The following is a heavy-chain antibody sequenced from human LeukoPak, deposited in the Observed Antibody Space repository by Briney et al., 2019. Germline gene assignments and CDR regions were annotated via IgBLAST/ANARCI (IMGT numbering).Heavy chain of an antibody. CDR1: GYTFTSYD. Sequence: ASVKVSCKASGYTFTSYDINWVRQATGQGLEWMGWMNPNSGNTGYAQKFQGRVTMTRSTSISTAYMELSSLRSEDTAVYYCARVAQKGIAVAGTVWFDPWGQGTLVTVSS. J-gene: IGHJ5*02. V-gene: IGHV1-8*01. CDR2: MNPNSGNT. D-gene: IGHD6-19*01. CDR3: ARVAQKGIAVAGTVWFDP.